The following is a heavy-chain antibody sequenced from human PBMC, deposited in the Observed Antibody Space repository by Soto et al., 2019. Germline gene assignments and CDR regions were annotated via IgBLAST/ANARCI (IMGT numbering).Heavy chain of an antibody. CDR1: GGSSSGYY. D-gene: IGHD1-26*01. CDR2: INHSGST. V-gene: IGHV4-34*01. Sequence: QVQLQQWGAGLLQPSETLSLTCAVYGGSSSGYYWSWIRQPPGKGLEWIGEINHSGSTNYNPSLKSRVTISVDTSKNQFPLKLSSVTAADSAVYYCARDQGAPDEAFDFWGQGTMVTVSS. CDR3: ARDQGAPDEAFDF. J-gene: IGHJ3*01.